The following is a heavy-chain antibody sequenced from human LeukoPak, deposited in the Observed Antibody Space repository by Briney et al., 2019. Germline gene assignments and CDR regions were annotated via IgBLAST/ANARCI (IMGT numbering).Heavy chain of an antibody. V-gene: IGHV5-51*01. CDR3: ARPMAYNSDWYFDL. Sequence: GESLKISCKGSGSRFTSYWIGWVRQMPGKGLEWMGIIYPGDSDTRYSPSFQGQVTISADKSISTAYLQWSSLKASDTAMHYCARPMAYNSDWYFDLWGRGTLVTVSS. D-gene: IGHD5-24*01. J-gene: IGHJ2*01. CDR1: GSRFTSYW. CDR2: IYPGDSDT.